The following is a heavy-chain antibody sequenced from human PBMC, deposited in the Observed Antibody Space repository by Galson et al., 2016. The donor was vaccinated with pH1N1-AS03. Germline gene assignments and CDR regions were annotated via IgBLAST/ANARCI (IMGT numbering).Heavy chain of an antibody. CDR2: IILGRCNDCIHGENT. CDR3: ARRPTGLDY. CDR1: GGSFRGTY. J-gene: IGHJ4*02. V-gene: IGHV4-34*12. Sequence: LSLTCRDLGGSFRGTYWTWIRQPPGKGLEWIGEIILGRCNDCIHGENTKYAPSLKSRVTISIDTSRNQLSLTLTSVTAADTAVYYCARRPTGLDYWGPGSLVTVSS.